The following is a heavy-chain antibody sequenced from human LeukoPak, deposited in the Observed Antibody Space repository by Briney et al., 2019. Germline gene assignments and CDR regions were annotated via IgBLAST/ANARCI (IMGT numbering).Heavy chain of an antibody. D-gene: IGHD5-18*01. J-gene: IGHJ3*02. CDR2: IIPIFGTA. V-gene: IGHV1-69*13. CDR3: ARARSSYGYGDAFDI. Sequence: SVKVSCKASGGTFSSYAISWVRQAPGQGLEWMGGIIPIFGTANYAQKFQGRVTITADESTSTAYMELSSLRSEDTAVYYCARARSSYGYGDAFDIWGQGTMVTVSS. CDR1: GGTFSSYA.